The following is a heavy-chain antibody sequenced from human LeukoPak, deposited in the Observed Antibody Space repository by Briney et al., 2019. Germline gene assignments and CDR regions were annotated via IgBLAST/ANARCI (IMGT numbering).Heavy chain of an antibody. CDR3: ARVESGYYQFDY. V-gene: IGHV3-21*01. J-gene: IGHJ4*02. Sequence: GSLRLSCAASGFTFNSYTMNWVRQAPGKGLEWVSSSISSRDYIYYADSVKGRFTISRDNAKNSLYMQMNSLRAEDTAVYYCARVESGYYQFDYWGQGTLVTVSS. CDR2: SISSRDYI. CDR1: GFTFNSYT. D-gene: IGHD3-3*01.